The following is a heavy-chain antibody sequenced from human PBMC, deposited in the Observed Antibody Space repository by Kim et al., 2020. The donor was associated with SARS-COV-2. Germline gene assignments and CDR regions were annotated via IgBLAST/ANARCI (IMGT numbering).Heavy chain of an antibody. CDR1: GYTFTSYG. CDR2: ISAYNGDT. CDR3: ARDYRYNSSWYHDN. J-gene: IGHJ4*02. V-gene: IGHV1-18*01. Sequence: ASVKVSCKASGYTFTSYGISWVRQAPGQGLEWMGWISAYNGDTNYAQNLQGRVTMTTDTSTSTAYLDLRSLRSDDTAVYYCARDYRYNSSWYHDNWGQGTLVTVSS. D-gene: IGHD6-13*01.